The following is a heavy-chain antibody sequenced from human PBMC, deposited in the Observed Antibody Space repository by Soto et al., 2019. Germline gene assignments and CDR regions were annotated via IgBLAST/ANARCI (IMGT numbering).Heavy chain of an antibody. CDR2: IWYDGSNK. J-gene: IGHJ4*02. Sequence: GGSLRLSCAASGFTFSSYGMHWVRQAPGKGLEWVAVIWYDGSNKYYADSVKGRFSISRDNSKNTLYLQMNSLRAEDTAVYYCARSDPDITIFGVVIPPFDYWGQGTLVTVSS. D-gene: IGHD3-3*01. V-gene: IGHV3-33*01. CDR1: GFTFSSYG. CDR3: ARSDPDITIFGVVIPPFDY.